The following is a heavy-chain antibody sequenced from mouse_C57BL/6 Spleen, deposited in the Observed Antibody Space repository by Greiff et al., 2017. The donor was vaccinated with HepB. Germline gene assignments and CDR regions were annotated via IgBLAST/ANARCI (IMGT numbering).Heavy chain of an antibody. CDR2: ISYDGSN. CDR1: GYSITSGYY. J-gene: IGHJ1*03. V-gene: IGHV3-6*01. Sequence: EVQLVESGPGLVKPSQSLSLTCSVTGYSITSGYYWNWIRQFPGNKLEWMGYISYDGSNNYNPSLKNRISITRDTSKNQFFLKLNSVTTEDTATYYCARDRGYGSSYGWYFDVWGTGTTVTVSS. D-gene: IGHD1-1*01. CDR3: ARDRGYGSSYGWYFDV.